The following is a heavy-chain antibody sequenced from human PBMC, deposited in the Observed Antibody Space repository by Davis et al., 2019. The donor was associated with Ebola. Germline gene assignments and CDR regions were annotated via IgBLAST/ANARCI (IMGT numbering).Heavy chain of an antibody. J-gene: IGHJ6*02. CDR3: ARDRVRSSSWYLNYYGMDV. V-gene: IGHV1-18*01. D-gene: IGHD6-13*01. Sequence: AASVKVSCKASGYTFTSYGISWVRQAPGQGLEWMGWISAYNGNTNYAQKLQGRVTMTTDTSTSTAYMELRSLRSDDTAVYYCARDRVRSSSWYLNYYGMDVWGQGTTVTVSS. CDR2: ISAYNGNT. CDR1: GYTFTSYG.